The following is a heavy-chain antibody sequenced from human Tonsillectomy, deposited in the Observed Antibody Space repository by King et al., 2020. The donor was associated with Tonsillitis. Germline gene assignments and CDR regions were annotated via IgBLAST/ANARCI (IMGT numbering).Heavy chain of an antibody. D-gene: IGHD3-22*01. CDR3: ASYYDSSGSSGFDY. CDR2: IKQDGSEK. V-gene: IGHV3-7*01. J-gene: IGHJ4*02. Sequence: VQLVESGGGLVQPGGSLRLSCAASGFTFSTYWMTWVRQAPGKGLEWVANIKQDGSEKYYVDSVKSRFTISRDNAKNSLYLQMNSLRAEDTAVYYCASYYDSSGSSGFDYWGQGTLVTVSS. CDR1: GFTFSTYW.